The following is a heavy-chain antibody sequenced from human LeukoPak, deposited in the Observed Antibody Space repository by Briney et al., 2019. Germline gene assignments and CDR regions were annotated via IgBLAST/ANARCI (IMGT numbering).Heavy chain of an antibody. D-gene: IGHD6-19*01. V-gene: IGHV3-23*01. CDR2: ISSSGGST. CDR1: GFTFKNAW. J-gene: IGHJ4*02. Sequence: GGSLRLSCAASGFTFKNAWMTWVRQAPGKGLEWVSTISSSGGSTYYADSVKGRLTISRDNSKNTLYLQMNSLRAEDTAIYYCAKPYGSGWYFFDYWGQGTLVTVSS. CDR3: AKPYGSGWYFFDY.